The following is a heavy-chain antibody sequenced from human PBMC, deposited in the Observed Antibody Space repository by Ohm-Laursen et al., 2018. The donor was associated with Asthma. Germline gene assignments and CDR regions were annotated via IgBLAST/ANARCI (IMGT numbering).Heavy chain of an antibody. J-gene: IGHJ3*02. CDR3: VRAHSGSYSYAFDI. Sequence: GSLRLSCAASGFTFSSYAMSWVRQAPRKGLEWAPVIYNGGSTYHADSVRGRFTISRDNSKNTLNLQMNSLRGEDTAVYYCVRAHSGSYSYAFDIWGQGTVVTVSS. D-gene: IGHD1-26*01. CDR2: IYNGGST. CDR1: GFTFSSYA. V-gene: IGHV3-53*01.